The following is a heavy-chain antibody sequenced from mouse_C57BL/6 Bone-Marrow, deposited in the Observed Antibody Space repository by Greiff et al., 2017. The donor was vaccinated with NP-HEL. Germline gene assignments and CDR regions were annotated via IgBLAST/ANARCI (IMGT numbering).Heavy chain of an antibody. CDR2: IDPSDSET. J-gene: IGHJ3*01. V-gene: IGHV1-52*01. CDR3: ARRNWDGTCAY. CDR1: GYTFTSYW. D-gene: IGHD4-1*01. Sequence: QVQLQQPGAELVRPGSSVKLSCKASGYTFTSYWMHWVKQRPIQGLEWIGNIDPSDSETHYNQKFKDKATLTVDKSSSTAYMQLSSLTSEDSAVYYCARRNWDGTCAYWGQGTLVTVSA.